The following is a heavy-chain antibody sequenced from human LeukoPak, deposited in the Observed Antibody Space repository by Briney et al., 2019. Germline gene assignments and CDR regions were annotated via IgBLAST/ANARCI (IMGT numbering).Heavy chain of an antibody. CDR1: GGSISSGGYY. CDR3: ASRSDTSGGFDY. J-gene: IGHJ4*02. V-gene: IGHV4-31*03. D-gene: IGHD3-22*01. Sequence: SETLSLTCSVSGGSISSGGYYWSWIRQHPGRGPEWIGYINYSGSPHYYNPSLKSRLTISVDTSKNQFSLRLKSVTAADTAVYYCASRSDTSGGFDYWGQGTLVTVSS. CDR2: INYSGSPH.